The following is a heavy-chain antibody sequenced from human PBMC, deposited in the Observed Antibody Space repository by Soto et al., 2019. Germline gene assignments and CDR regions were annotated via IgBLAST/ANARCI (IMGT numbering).Heavy chain of an antibody. CDR3: AREEWLPNWFDP. CDR1: SGSISSYY. Sequence: TSETLSLTCTVSSGSISSYYWSWIRQPPGKGLEWIGYIYYSGSTNFNPSLKSRVSMSVDTSKNQFSLKLNSVTAADTAVYYCAREEWLPNWFDPWGQGTLVTVSS. V-gene: IGHV4-59*01. CDR2: IYYSGST. J-gene: IGHJ5*02. D-gene: IGHD3-3*01.